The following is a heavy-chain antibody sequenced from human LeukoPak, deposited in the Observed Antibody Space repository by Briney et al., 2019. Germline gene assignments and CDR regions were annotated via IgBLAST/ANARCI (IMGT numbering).Heavy chain of an antibody. CDR3: VRYCGGDCYGMDV. J-gene: IGHJ6*02. D-gene: IGHD2-21*01. V-gene: IGHV3-7*01. Sequence: PGGSLRLSCTASGFTFSSYWMTWVRQAPGKGLEWVANIKQDGSEKDYVDSVKGRFTISRDNAKNSLYLQMNSLRAEDTAVYYCVRYCGGDCYGMDVWGQGTTVTVSS. CDR2: IKQDGSEK. CDR1: GFTFSSYW.